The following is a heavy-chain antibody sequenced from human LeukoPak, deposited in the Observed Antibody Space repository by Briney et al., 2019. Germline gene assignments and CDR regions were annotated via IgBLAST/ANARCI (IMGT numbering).Heavy chain of an antibody. CDR2: IYYSGTT. V-gene: IGHV4-39*01. CDR1: GDSLSSSSYY. Sequence: SETLSLTCTVSGDSLSSSSYYWGWIRRPPGKALEWIGNIYYSGTTYYNPSLKSRVTISVDTSQNQFSLSLSSVTAADTAVYYCARSGSSIYYYYYMDVWGKGTTVTVSS. CDR3: ARSGSSIYYYYYMDV. D-gene: IGHD1-26*01. J-gene: IGHJ6*03.